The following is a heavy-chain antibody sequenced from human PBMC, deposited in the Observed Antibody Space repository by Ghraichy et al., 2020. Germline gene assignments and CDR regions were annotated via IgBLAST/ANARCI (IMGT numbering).Heavy chain of an antibody. D-gene: IGHD2-15*01. CDR2: IRSKANSYAT. V-gene: IGHV3-73*01. CDR1: GFTFSGSA. Sequence: GGSLRLSCAASGFTFSGSAMHWVRQASGKGLEWVGRIRSKANSYATAYAASVKGRFTISRDDSKNTAYLQMNSLKTEDTAVYYCTRHGSGLLPYDYYYYYYMDVWGKGTTVTVSS. CDR3: TRHGSGLLPYDYYYYYYMDV. J-gene: IGHJ6*03.